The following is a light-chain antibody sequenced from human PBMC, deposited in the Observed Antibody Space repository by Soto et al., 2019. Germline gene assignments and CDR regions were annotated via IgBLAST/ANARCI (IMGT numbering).Light chain of an antibody. J-gene: IGKJ5*01. CDR2: GVF. CDR3: QQYSDWPPSIT. Sequence: EIVMTQSPVTLSVSPGERAPLSCRASQSITRNLAWYQQKPGQAPRLLIYGVFTRATGIPARFSASGSGTEFTLTISSLQSEDFAVYYCQQYSDWPPSITFGQGTRLEI. CDR1: QSITRN. V-gene: IGKV3-15*01.